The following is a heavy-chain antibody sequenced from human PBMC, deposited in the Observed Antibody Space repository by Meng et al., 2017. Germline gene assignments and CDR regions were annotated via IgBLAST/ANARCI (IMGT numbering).Heavy chain of an antibody. V-gene: IGHV4-4*07. CDR1: GGPISSYY. J-gene: IGHJ2*01. CDR3: ARDKSIAVAGTNWYFDL. D-gene: IGHD6-19*01. Sequence: SETLSLTCTVSGGPISSYYWSWIRQPAGKGLEWIGRIYTSGSTNYNPSLKSRVTRSVDTSKNQFSLKLSSVTAADTAVYYCARDKSIAVAGTNWYFDLWGRGTLVTSPQ. CDR2: IYTSGST.